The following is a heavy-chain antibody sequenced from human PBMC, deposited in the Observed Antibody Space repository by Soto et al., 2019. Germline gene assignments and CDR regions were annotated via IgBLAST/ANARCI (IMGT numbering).Heavy chain of an antibody. CDR2: IIPLFGTA. Sequence: QVQLVQSGAEVKKPGSSVKVSCKASGGTFSSYAISWVRQAPGQGLEWMGGIIPLFGTANYAQKFQGRVTITADKSTGTAYTELSSVRAEDTAVYYCARAGGGIAAAGTFDYWGQGTLVTVSS. J-gene: IGHJ4*02. CDR3: ARAGGGIAAAGTFDY. V-gene: IGHV1-69*06. CDR1: GGTFSSYA. D-gene: IGHD6-13*01.